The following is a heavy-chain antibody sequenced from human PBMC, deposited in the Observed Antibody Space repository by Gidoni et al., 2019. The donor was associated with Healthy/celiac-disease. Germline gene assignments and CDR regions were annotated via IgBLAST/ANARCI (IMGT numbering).Heavy chain of an antibody. D-gene: IGHD6-19*01. V-gene: IGHV3-30*18. CDR3: AKDVLRYSSGWPYYFDY. CDR1: GFTFSSYG. J-gene: IGHJ4*02. Sequence: QVQLVESEGGVVQPGRSLRLSCAASGFTFSSYGMHWVRQAPGKGLEWVAVISYDGSNKYYADSVKGRFTISRDNSKNTLYLQMNSLRAEDTAVYYCAKDVLRYSSGWPYYFDYWGQGTLVTVSS. CDR2: ISYDGSNK.